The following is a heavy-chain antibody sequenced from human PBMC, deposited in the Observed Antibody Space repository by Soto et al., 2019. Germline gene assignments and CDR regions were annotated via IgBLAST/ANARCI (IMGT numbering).Heavy chain of an antibody. J-gene: IGHJ2*01. D-gene: IGHD2-21*01. Sequence: EVQLLESGGGLVQPGGSLRLSCAASGFTFSSYAMSWVRQAPGEGLEWVSGIRDSGGSTSYADSVKGRFAVSRDNSKNTLYLQMNSLRAEDTALYYCATEGGNYGGDTNGYFYLWGRGTLVTVAS. CDR2: IRDSGGST. CDR3: ATEGGNYGGDTNGYFYL. CDR1: GFTFSSYA. V-gene: IGHV3-23*01.